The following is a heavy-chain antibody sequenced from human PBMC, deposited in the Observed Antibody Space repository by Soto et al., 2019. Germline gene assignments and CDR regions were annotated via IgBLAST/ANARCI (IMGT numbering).Heavy chain of an antibody. D-gene: IGHD3-3*01. Sequence: QVQLQESGPGLVKPSQTLSLTCTVSGGSISSGGYYWSWIRQHPGKGLEWIGYIYYSGSTYYNPSLKSRVTISVDTSKNQFFLKLSSVTAADTAVYYCARDSVLRFLEYTSGAFDIWGQGTMVTVSS. CDR2: IYYSGST. CDR1: GGSISSGGYY. V-gene: IGHV4-31*03. CDR3: ARDSVLRFLEYTSGAFDI. J-gene: IGHJ3*02.